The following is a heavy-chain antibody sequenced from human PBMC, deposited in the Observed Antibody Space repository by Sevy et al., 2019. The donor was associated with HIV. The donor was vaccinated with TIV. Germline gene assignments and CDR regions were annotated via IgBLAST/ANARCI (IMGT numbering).Heavy chain of an antibody. CDR2: ISSSSSTI. D-gene: IGHD6-6*01. CDR3: ARRSSSSSYDYYYYGMDV. Sequence: GGSLRLSCAASEFTFSSYSMNWVRQAPGKGLEWVSYISSSSSTIYYADSVKGRFTISRDNAKNSLYLQMNSLRDEDTAVYYCARRSSSSSYDYYYYGMDVWGQGTTVTVSS. J-gene: IGHJ6*02. V-gene: IGHV3-48*02. CDR1: EFTFSSYS.